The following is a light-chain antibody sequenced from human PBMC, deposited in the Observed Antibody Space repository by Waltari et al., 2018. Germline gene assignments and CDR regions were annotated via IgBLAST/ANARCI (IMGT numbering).Light chain of an antibody. J-gene: IGKJ1*01. CDR2: GAS. Sequence: EMVLTQSPGTLSLYPGERANLSCRASQSVGRTLAWYQQKPGQAPRILIYGASSRATDIPDRFSGSGAGTDFSLTINSLEPEDFAVYFCQHYVRLPATFGQGTKVEIK. CDR1: QSVGRT. CDR3: QHYVRLPAT. V-gene: IGKV3-20*01.